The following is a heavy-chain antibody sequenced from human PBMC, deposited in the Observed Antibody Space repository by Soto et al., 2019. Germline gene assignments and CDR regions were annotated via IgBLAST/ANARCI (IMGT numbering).Heavy chain of an antibody. CDR1: GYTFTSYD. CDR2: MNPNSGNT. CDR3: ARGAGSGSPPIYYYYYYYMDV. V-gene: IGHV1-8*01. J-gene: IGHJ6*03. Sequence: GASVKVSCKACGYTFTSYDINWVRQATGQGLEWMGWMNPNSGNTGYAQKFQGRVTMTRNTSISTAYMELSSLRSEDTAVYYCARGAGSGSPPIYYYYYYYMDVWGKGTTVTVSS. D-gene: IGHD3-10*01.